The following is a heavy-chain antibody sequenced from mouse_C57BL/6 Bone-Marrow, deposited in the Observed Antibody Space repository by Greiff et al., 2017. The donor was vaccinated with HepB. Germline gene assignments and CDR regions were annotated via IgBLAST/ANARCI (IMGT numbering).Heavy chain of an antibody. D-gene: IGHD1-1*01. Sequence: QVQLQQPGAELVKPGASVKLSCKASGYTFTSYWMHWVKQRPGQGLEWIGMIHPNSGSTNYNEKFKSKATLTVDKSSSTAYMQLSSLTSEDSAVYYCARRDYYRDAMDYWGQGTSVTVSS. J-gene: IGHJ4*01. CDR2: IHPNSGST. V-gene: IGHV1-64*01. CDR3: ARRDYYRDAMDY. CDR1: GYTFTSYW.